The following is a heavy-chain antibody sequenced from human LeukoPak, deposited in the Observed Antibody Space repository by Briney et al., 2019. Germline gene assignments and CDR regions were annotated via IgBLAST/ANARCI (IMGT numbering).Heavy chain of an antibody. J-gene: IGHJ5*02. D-gene: IGHD2-2*01. V-gene: IGHV1-46*01. Sequence: ASVKVSCKASGYTFTYYYMHWVRQAPGQGPEWMGIINPSGGTTRFAQKFQGRVTMTRDTSTSTVYMELSSLRSEDTAVYYCARADCSSTSCYSGGYWFDPWGQGTLVTVSS. CDR1: GYTFTYYY. CDR2: INPSGGTT. CDR3: ARADCSSTSCYSGGYWFDP.